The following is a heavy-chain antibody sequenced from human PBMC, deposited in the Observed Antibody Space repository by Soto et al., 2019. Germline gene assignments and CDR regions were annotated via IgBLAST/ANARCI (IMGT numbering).Heavy chain of an antibody. CDR1: GGSFSGYY. J-gene: IGHJ6*02. V-gene: IGHV4-34*01. CDR3: ARGRGPDVLRYFDWYVNGMDV. CDR2: INHSGST. Sequence: PSETLSLTCAVYGGSFSGYYWSWIRQPPGKGLEWIGEINHSGSTNYNPSLKSRVTISVDTSKNQFSLKLSSVTAADTAVHYCARGRGPDVLRYFDWYVNGMDVWGQGTTVTVSS. D-gene: IGHD3-9*01.